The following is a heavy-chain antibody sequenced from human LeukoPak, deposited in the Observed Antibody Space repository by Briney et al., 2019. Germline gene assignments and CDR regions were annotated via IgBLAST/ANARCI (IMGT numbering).Heavy chain of an antibody. CDR3: ARKQVDSVAMEYYFDY. CDR1: GFTFRNYA. J-gene: IGHJ4*02. D-gene: IGHD5-12*01. CDR2: LSGSGDRT. Sequence: GGSLRLSCAASGFTFRNYAMSWVRQAPGKGLEWVSSLSGSGDRTHYADSVRGRFTISRDNSKNTLYLQMNSLRAEDTAVYYCARKQVDSVAMEYYFDYWGQGTLVTVSS. V-gene: IGHV3-23*01.